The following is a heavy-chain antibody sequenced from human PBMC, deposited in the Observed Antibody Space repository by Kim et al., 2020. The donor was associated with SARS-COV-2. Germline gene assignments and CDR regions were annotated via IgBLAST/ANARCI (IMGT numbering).Heavy chain of an antibody. J-gene: IGHJ4*01. Sequence: GGSLRLSCGASGFIISTSGMHWVRQAPGKGLEWVAVIYYHGSSKYYAASVKGRFTISRDNSKNTVFLQMNSLRLEDTATYYCARGDYGSGNYRGEDHF. V-gene: IGHV3-33*01. D-gene: IGHD3-10*01. CDR3: ARGDYGSGNYRGEDHF. CDR1: GFIISTSG. CDR2: IYYHGSSK.